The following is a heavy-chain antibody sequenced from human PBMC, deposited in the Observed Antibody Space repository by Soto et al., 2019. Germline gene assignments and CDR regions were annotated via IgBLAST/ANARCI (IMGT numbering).Heavy chain of an antibody. CDR2: TNHSGGT. Sequence: PSETLSLTCAVYGESFSGYWWTWIRQPPGRGLECIGETNHSGGTIYNPSLKSRVTISVDTSKNQFSLNLTSVTAADTAIYYCARGGPGKGKFYYGMDVWGQGTTVTVSS. CDR3: ARGGPGKGKFYYGMDV. V-gene: IGHV4-34*01. D-gene: IGHD3-10*01. J-gene: IGHJ6*02. CDR1: GESFSGYW.